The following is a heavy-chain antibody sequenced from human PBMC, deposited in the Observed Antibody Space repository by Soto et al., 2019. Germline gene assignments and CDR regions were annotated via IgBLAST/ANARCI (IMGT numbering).Heavy chain of an antibody. D-gene: IGHD6-19*01. CDR3: ARDLLYVAGSAPPDDAFDI. V-gene: IGHV1-18*01. Sequence: ASVKVSCKASGYTFTSYGISWVRQAPGQGLEWMGWISAYNGNTNYAQKLQGRVTMTTDTSTSTAYMELRSLRSDDTAVYYCARDLLYVAGSAPPDDAFDIWGQGTMVTDS. CDR1: GYTFTSYG. J-gene: IGHJ3*02. CDR2: ISAYNGNT.